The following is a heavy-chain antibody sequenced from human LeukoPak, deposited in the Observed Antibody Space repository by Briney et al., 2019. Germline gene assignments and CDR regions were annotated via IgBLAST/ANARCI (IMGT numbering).Heavy chain of an antibody. Sequence: GASVKVSCKASGYTFTGYYMHWVRQAPGQGLEWMGGIIPIFGTANYAQKFQGRVTITTDESTSTAYMELSSLRSEDTAVYYCAISWYYGSGSYYNDDYWGQGTLVTVSS. V-gene: IGHV1-69*05. CDR1: GYTFTGYY. D-gene: IGHD3-10*01. CDR3: AISWYYGSGSYYNDDY. CDR2: IIPIFGTA. J-gene: IGHJ4*02.